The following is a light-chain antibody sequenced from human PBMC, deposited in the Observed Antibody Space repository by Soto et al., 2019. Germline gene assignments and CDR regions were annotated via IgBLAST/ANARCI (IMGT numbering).Light chain of an antibody. J-gene: IGLJ2*01. V-gene: IGLV1-40*01. CDR3: QSYDNTLRVI. CDR2: DNN. CDR1: SSNIGAGYD. Sequence: QAVVTQPPSVSGAPGQRVTISCTGSSSNIGAGYDVHWYQQLPGTAPKLLIYDNNNRPSGVPERFSGSKSGTAASLAITGLQAEDEADYYCQSYDNTLRVIFGGGTKVTVL.